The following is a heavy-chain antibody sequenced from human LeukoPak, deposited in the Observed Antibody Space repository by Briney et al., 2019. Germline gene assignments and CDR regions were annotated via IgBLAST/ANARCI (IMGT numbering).Heavy chain of an antibody. D-gene: IGHD2-21*02. CDR3: TGRQPIVAVTATRGSFDM. Sequence: SETLSLTCTVSGGSISRYYWSWIRQPPGKGPEWIGYILNSGRTNYNPSLRSRVTMSVDTSKNQFSLKLRSLTAADTAVYYCTGRQPIVAVTATRGSFDMWGQGTMVTVSA. J-gene: IGHJ3*02. CDR2: ILNSGRT. CDR1: GGSISRYY. V-gene: IGHV4-59*01.